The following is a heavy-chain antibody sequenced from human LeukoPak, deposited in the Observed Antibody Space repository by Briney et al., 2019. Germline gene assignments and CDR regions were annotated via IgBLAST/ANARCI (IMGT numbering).Heavy chain of an antibody. CDR2: INHSGST. Sequence: PSETLSLTCTVSGGSISSSSYYWSWIRQPPGKGLEWIGEINHSGSTNYNPSLKSRVTISVDTSKNQFSLKLSSVTAADTAVYYCARGGRRVRYDSSGYSTHFDYWGQGTLVTVSS. J-gene: IGHJ4*02. CDR1: GGSISSSSYY. D-gene: IGHD3-22*01. V-gene: IGHV4-39*07. CDR3: ARGGRRVRYDSSGYSTHFDY.